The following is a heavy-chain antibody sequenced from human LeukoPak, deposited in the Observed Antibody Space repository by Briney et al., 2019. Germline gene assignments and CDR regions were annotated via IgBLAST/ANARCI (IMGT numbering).Heavy chain of an antibody. CDR3: ARLSYYVSSGYYSGVDY. Sequence: GESLKISCKGSGYSFTTYWIGGVRQLPGKGLEGMGIIYPGDSDPRYSPSFQGQVTISADKSISTAYLQWSSLKASDTAMYYCARLSYYVSSGYYSGVDYWGQGTLVTVSS. J-gene: IGHJ4*02. V-gene: IGHV5-51*01. D-gene: IGHD3-22*01. CDR2: IYPGDSDP. CDR1: GYSFTTYW.